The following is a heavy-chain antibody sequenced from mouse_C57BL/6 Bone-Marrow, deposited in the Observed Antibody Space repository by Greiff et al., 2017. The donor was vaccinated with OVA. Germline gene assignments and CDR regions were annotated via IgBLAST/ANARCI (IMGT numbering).Heavy chain of an antibody. V-gene: IGHV2-2*01. CDR2: IWSGGST. CDR1: GFSLTSYG. D-gene: IGHD2-10*02. CDR3: ARNRMVTTRYYFDY. Sequence: VKVEESGPGLVQPSQSLSITCTVSGFSLTSYGVHWVRQSPGKGLEWLGVIWSGGSTDYNAAFISRLSISKDNSKSQVFFKMNSLQADDTAIYYCARNRMVTTRYYFDYWGQGTTLTVSS. J-gene: IGHJ2*01.